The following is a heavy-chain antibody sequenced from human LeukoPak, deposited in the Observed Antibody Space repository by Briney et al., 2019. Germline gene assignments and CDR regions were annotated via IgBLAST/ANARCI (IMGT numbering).Heavy chain of an antibody. D-gene: IGHD3-10*01. J-gene: IGHJ5*02. V-gene: IGHV4-59*01. Sequence: SETLSLTCTVSGGSISSYYWSWIRQPPGKGLEWIGYIYYSGSTNYNPSLKSRVTISVDTSKNQFSLKLSSVTAADTAVYYCARVDYGSGSYAQYNWFDPRGQGTLVTVSS. CDR2: IYYSGST. CDR1: GGSISSYY. CDR3: ARVDYGSGSYAQYNWFDP.